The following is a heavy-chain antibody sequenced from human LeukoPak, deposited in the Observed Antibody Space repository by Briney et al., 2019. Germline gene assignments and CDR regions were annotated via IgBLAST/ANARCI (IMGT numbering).Heavy chain of an antibody. CDR3: AREGVLYCSSTSCYSFDY. Sequence: SETLSLTCTVSGGSISSSSYYWGWIRQPPGKGLEWIGSIYYSGSTYYNPSLKSRVTISVDTSKSQFSLKLSSVTAADTAVYYCAREGVLYCSSTSCYSFDYWGQGTLVTVSS. V-gene: IGHV4-39*07. J-gene: IGHJ4*02. CDR2: IYYSGST. CDR1: GGSISSSSYY. D-gene: IGHD2-2*01.